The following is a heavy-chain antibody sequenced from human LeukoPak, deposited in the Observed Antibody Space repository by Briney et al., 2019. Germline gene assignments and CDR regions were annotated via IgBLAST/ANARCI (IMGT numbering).Heavy chain of an antibody. CDR2: IRYDGSNK. CDR3: ARDDHSGYYYYYYHMDV. D-gene: IGHD3-10*01. Sequence: GGSLRLSCAASGFTFSSYGMHWVRQAPGKGLEWVAFIRYDGSNKYYADSVKGRFTISRDNSKNTLYLQMNILTTEDTAVYYCARDDHSGYYYYYYHMDVWGKGTTVTVSS. V-gene: IGHV3-30*02. CDR1: GFTFSSYG. J-gene: IGHJ6*03.